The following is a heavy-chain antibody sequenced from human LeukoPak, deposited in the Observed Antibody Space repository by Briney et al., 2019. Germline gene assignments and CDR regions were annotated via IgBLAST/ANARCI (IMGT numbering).Heavy chain of an antibody. J-gene: IGHJ4*02. CDR2: ISSSSSYI. CDR3: ARLGTVAGHTFDY. CDR1: GFTFSSYS. D-gene: IGHD6-19*01. Sequence: KPGGSLRLXCAASGFTFSSYSMNWVRQAPGKELEWVSSISSSSSYIYYADSVKGRFTISRDSAKNSLYLQMNSLRAEDTAVYYCARLGTVAGHTFDYWGQGTLVTVSS. V-gene: IGHV3-21*01.